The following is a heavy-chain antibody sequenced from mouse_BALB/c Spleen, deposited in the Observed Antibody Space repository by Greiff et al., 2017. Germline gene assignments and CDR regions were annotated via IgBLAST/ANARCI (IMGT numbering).Heavy chain of an antibody. D-gene: IGHD3-3*01. J-gene: IGHJ3*01. Sequence: DVQLQESGPGLVKPSQSLSLTCTVTGYSINSDYAWNWIRQFPGNKLEWMGYISYSGSTSYNPSLKSRISITRDTSKNQFFLQLNSVTTEDTATYYCARGTGFAYWGQGTLVTVSA. V-gene: IGHV3-2*02. CDR2: ISYSGST. CDR1: GYSINSDYA. CDR3: ARGTGFAY.